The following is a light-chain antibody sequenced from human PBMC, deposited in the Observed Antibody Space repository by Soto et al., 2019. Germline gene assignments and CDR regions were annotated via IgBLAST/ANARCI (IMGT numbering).Light chain of an antibody. Sequence: EIVLTQSPATLSLSPGERATLSCRASQSVYSYLAWYQQKPGQAPMLLIYDASNRATGIPARFRGSGSGTDFTLTISRLEPEDFAVYYCQQRSNWPITFGQGTRLEIK. CDR2: DAS. CDR3: QQRSNWPIT. V-gene: IGKV3-11*01. CDR1: QSVYSY. J-gene: IGKJ5*01.